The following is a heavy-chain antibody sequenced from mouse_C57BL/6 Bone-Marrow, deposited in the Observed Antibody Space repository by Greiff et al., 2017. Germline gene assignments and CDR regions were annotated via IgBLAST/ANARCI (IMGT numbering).Heavy chain of an antibody. CDR1: GFNIKDDY. CDR2: IDPENGAT. Sequence: VQLKESGAELVRPGASVKLSCTASGFNIKDDYMHWVKQRPEQGLEWIGWIDPENGATEYASKFQGKATITADTSSNTADLQLSSLTSEDTAVYDCATWGCYWYFDVWGTGTTVTVSS. CDR3: ATWGCYWYFDV. J-gene: IGHJ1*03. V-gene: IGHV14-4*01. D-gene: IGHD6-1*01.